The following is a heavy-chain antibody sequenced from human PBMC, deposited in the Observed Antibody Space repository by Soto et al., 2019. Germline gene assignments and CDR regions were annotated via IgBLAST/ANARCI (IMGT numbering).Heavy chain of an antibody. V-gene: IGHV4-59*08. CDR2: IYYSGST. D-gene: IGHD2-2*01. CDR3: ARRGYCSSTSCYAPPAFDP. J-gene: IGHJ5*02. Sequence: PSETLSLTCTVSGGSISSYYWSWIRQPPGKGLEWIGYIYYSGSTNYNPSLKSRVTISVDTSKDQFSLKLSSVTAADTAVYYCARRGYCSSTSCYAPPAFDPWGQGTLVTVSS. CDR1: GGSISSYY.